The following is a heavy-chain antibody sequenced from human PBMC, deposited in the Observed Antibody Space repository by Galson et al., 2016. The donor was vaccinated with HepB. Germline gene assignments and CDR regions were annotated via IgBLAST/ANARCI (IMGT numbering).Heavy chain of an antibody. CDR3: ARDDGSGNEVVVGWFDP. D-gene: IGHD2-15*01. J-gene: IGHJ5*02. V-gene: IGHV3-30*03. CDR1: GFTFSSYG. Sequence: SLRLSCAASGFTFSSYGMHWVRQAPGKGLEWVAVISHDGSDKYYADSVKGRLTISRDNSKNTVYLQMNSLRPEDTAVYYCARDDGSGNEVVVGWFDPWGQGILVTVSS. CDR2: ISHDGSDK.